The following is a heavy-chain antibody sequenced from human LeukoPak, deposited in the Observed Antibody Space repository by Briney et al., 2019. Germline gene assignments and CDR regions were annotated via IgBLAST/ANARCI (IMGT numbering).Heavy chain of an antibody. J-gene: IGHJ3*02. Sequence: ASVKVSCKASGYTFTSYDIIWVRQATGQGLGGLGWMNANSGNACYAQKFQVRVAMTRNTSISTAYMELSSLRSEDTAVYYCARGLGFGESRDAFDIWGQGTMVTVSS. V-gene: IGHV1-8*01. CDR3: ARGLGFGESRDAFDI. CDR1: GYTFTSYD. CDR2: MNANSGNA. D-gene: IGHD3-10*01.